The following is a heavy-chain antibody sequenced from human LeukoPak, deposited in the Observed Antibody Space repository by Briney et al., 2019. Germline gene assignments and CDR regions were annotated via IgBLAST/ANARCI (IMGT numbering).Heavy chain of an antibody. D-gene: IGHD2-2*01. CDR3: ASGSYCSSTSCYDTRSSGVDY. V-gene: IGHV3-7*01. J-gene: IGHJ4*02. CDR1: GFTFSSYW. Sequence: GGSLRLSCAASGFTFSSYWTSWVRQAPGKGLEWVANIKQDGSEKYYVDSVKGRFTISRDNAKNSLYLQMNSLRAEDTAVYYCASGSYCSSTSCYDTRSSGVDYWGQGTLVTVSS. CDR2: IKQDGSEK.